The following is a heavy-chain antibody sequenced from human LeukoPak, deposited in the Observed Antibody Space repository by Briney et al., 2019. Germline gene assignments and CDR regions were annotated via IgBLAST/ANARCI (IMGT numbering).Heavy chain of an antibody. V-gene: IGHV3-30-3*01. Sequence: GGSLRLSCAASGFTFSSYAMHRVRQAPGKGLEWVAVISYDGSNKYYADSVKGRFTISRDNSKNTLYLQMNSLRAEDTAVYYCARANNWNDLHYFDYWGQGTLVTVSS. CDR1: GFTFSSYA. CDR2: ISYDGSNK. CDR3: ARANNWNDLHYFDY. J-gene: IGHJ4*02. D-gene: IGHD1-1*01.